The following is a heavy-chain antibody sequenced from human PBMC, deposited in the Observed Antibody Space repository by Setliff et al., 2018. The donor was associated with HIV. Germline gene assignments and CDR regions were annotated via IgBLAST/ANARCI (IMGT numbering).Heavy chain of an antibody. D-gene: IGHD3-9*01. Sequence: SETLSLTCTVSGGSISSTSYYWGWIRQPPGTGLEWIGSSSSSGNTYYNPSLKSRVTTSVYTPKNQFSLKLNSVTAADTAVYYCAKTIGRYFDIFDNWGQGTLVTVSS. CDR1: GGSISSTSYY. J-gene: IGHJ4*02. V-gene: IGHV4-39*01. CDR2: SSSSGNT. CDR3: AKTIGRYFDIFDN.